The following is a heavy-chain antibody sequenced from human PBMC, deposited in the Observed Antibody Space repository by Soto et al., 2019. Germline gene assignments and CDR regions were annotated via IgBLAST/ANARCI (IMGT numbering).Heavy chain of an antibody. CDR1: GFTVSNDW. CDR2: IKSKIDGGTT. Sequence: VQLVESGGGLVEPGGSLRLSCAVSGFTVSNDWMSWVRQAPGKGLEWVGRIKSKIDGGTTDYIAPVKGRFTISRDDSKNTLYLQMNSLRVEDTAVYYCTTDRFSWGQGVLVTVSS. V-gene: IGHV3-15*01. J-gene: IGHJ5*02. CDR3: TTDRFS.